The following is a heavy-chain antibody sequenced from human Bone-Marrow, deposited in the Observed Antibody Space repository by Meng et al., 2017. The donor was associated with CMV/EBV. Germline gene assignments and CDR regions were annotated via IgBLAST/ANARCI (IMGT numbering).Heavy chain of an antibody. CDR1: GFTFSSYW. V-gene: IGHV3-7*01. D-gene: IGHD3-3*01. CDR3: ARTQRFLGIRDYYYGMDV. J-gene: IGHJ6*02. CDR2: IKQDGSEK. Sequence: GGSLRLSCAASGFTFSSYWMSWVRQAPGKGLEWVANIKQDGSEKYYVDSVKGRFTISRDNAKNSLYLQMNSLRAEDTAVYYCARTQRFLGIRDYYYGMDVWGQGTTVTGSS.